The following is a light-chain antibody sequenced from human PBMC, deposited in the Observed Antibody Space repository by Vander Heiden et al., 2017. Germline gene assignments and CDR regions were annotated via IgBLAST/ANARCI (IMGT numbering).Light chain of an antibody. V-gene: IGKV2-28*01. CDR2: LGS. J-gene: IGKJ2*01. CDR3: RQALQTPYT. CDR1: QSLLHSNGYNY. Sequence: DIVMTQSPLSLPVTTGEPASISCRSSQSLLHSNGYNYLDWYLQKPGQSPQLLIYLGSNQASGVPDRFSDSGSGTDFTLKISRVEAEDVGVYYCRQALQTPYTFGQGTKLEIK.